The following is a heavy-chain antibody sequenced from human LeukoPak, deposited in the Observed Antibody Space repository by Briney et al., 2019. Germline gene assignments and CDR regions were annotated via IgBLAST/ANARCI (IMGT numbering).Heavy chain of an antibody. D-gene: IGHD2-21*01. CDR1: GFTFSTYE. CDR2: TSSSGTTK. J-gene: IGHJ1*01. Sequence: GGSLRLSCAASGFTFSTYEMNWVRQAPAEGLEWVSWTSSSGTTKYYADSVKGRFTISRDNSKNTLYLQMNSLRPEDTAVYYCGVVPGSGHWGQGTLVTVSS. V-gene: IGHV3-48*03. CDR3: GVVPGSGH.